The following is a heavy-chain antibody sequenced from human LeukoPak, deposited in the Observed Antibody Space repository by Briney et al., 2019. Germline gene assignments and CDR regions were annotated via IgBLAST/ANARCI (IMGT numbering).Heavy chain of an antibody. CDR3: ARLQAAADSY. Sequence: ASVEVSCKASGYTFTSYYMHWVRQAPGQGLEWMGIINPSGGSTSYAQKFQGRVTMTRDTSTSTVYMEPSSLRSEDTAVYYCARLQAAADSYWGQGTLVTVSS. V-gene: IGHV1-46*01. J-gene: IGHJ4*02. D-gene: IGHD6-13*01. CDR1: GYTFTSYY. CDR2: INPSGGST.